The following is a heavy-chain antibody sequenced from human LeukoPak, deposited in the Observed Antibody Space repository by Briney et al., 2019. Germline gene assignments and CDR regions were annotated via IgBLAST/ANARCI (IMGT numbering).Heavy chain of an antibody. CDR2: INYSGST. J-gene: IGHJ4*02. CDR1: GGSISTYY. V-gene: IGHV4-59*12. CDR3: AIRTIAASGTLYFDY. Sequence: SETLSLTCTVSGGSISTYYWSWIRQTPGKRLEWIGNINYSGSTDYNPSLKSRVTISIDTSKNQFSLKLNSVTAADTAVYYCAIRTIAASGTLYFDYWGQGTLVTVSS. D-gene: IGHD6-13*01.